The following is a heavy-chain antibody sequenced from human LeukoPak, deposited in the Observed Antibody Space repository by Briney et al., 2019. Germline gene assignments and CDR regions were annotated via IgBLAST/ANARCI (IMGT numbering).Heavy chain of an antibody. CDR1: GFTFSTYS. CDR3: AKLGGWLDY. D-gene: IGHD6-19*01. CDR2: ISGSGGST. V-gene: IGHV3-23*01. J-gene: IGHJ4*02. Sequence: GGSLRFSCAASGFTFSTYSMSWVRQAPGKGLEWVSAISGSGGSTYYADSVKGRFTISRDNSKNTLYLQMNSLRAEDTAVYYCAKLGGWLDYWGQGTLVTVSS.